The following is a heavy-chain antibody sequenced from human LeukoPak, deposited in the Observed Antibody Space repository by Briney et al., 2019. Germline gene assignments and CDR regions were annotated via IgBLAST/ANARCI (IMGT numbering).Heavy chain of an antibody. D-gene: IGHD4/OR15-4a*01. Sequence: ASVKVSCKASGYTFTAYAIHWVRQAPGQGLEWMGWINAGNGNTKYPQNFQGRITFTTDTSATTAYMELSSLNSEDTTVYYCARNPLRTTTFDYWGQGTLVTVSS. CDR2: INAGNGNT. V-gene: IGHV1-3*01. CDR3: ARNPLRTTTFDY. J-gene: IGHJ4*02. CDR1: GYTFTAYA.